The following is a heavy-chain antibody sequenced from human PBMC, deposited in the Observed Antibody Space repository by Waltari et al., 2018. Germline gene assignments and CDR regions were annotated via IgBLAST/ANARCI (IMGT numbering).Heavy chain of an antibody. D-gene: IGHD5-18*01. CDR2: LHSSGST. CDR1: GGSMVNNH. CDR3: ARDPVDGYGHFDY. Sequence: QVQLQESGPGLVKPSETLSLTCRVSGGSMVNNHWSWIRQPAGQGLEGIGHLHSSGSTNYNPSLKSRVDVSADTSKNQFSLRLTSVTAADTAIYYCARDPVDGYGHFDYWGQGTLVTVSS. J-gene: IGHJ4*02. V-gene: IGHV4-4*07.